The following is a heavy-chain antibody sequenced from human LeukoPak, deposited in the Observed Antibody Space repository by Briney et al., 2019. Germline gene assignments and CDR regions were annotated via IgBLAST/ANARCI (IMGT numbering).Heavy chain of an antibody. J-gene: IGHJ4*02. CDR1: GYNFNNYW. D-gene: IGHD3-9*01. V-gene: IGHV5-51*01. Sequence: GESLKISCKGCGYNFNNYWVGWVRQMPGKGLEWMGIIWPGDSDTRYNPSFRGQVTMSVDKSISTAYLQWSSLKASDTAIYYCARQYYDVLTGFYIHFDYWGQGALVTVSS. CDR3: ARQYYDVLTGFYIHFDY. CDR2: IWPGDSDT.